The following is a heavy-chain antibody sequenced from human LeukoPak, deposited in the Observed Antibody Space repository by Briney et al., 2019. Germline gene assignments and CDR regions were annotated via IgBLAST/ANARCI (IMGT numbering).Heavy chain of an antibody. CDR1: GFTFSTYA. D-gene: IGHD3-22*01. CDR2: ISGSGDST. V-gene: IGHV3-23*01. Sequence: GGSLRLSCAASGFTFSTYAVTWVRQAPGKGLEWVSTISGSGDSTYYADSVKGRFTISRDNSKNTLYLQMNSLRAEDTAVYYCAKLLTMIADYWGQGTLVTVSS. CDR3: AKLLTMIADY. J-gene: IGHJ4*02.